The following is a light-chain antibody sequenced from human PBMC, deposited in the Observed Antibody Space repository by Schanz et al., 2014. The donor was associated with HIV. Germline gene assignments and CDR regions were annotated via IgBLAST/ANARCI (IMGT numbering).Light chain of an antibody. CDR3: QSFDSSLSGFVI. Sequence: QSVLTQPPSVSGAPGQRVTISCTGSSSNIGAGFDVHWYQQLPGTAPKLLIYANINRPSGVPDRFSGSKSDTSASLAITGLQAEDEADYYCQSFDSSLSGFVIFGAGTKLTVL. CDR1: SSNIGAGFD. V-gene: IGLV1-40*01. J-gene: IGLJ2*01. CDR2: ANI.